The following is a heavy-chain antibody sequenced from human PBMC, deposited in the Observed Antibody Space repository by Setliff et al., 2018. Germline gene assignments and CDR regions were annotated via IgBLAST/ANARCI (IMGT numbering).Heavy chain of an antibody. D-gene: IGHD3-3*01. Sequence: ASVKVSCKASGGTFSSYAISWVRQAPGQGLERMGGIIPIFGTANYAQKFQGRVTITADESTSTAYMELSSLRSEDTAVYYCAGSRDYNFWSGYYSPLDYWGQGTLVTVSS. J-gene: IGHJ4*01. CDR1: GGTFSSYA. V-gene: IGHV1-69*13. CDR3: AGSRDYNFWSGYYSPLDY. CDR2: IIPIFGTA.